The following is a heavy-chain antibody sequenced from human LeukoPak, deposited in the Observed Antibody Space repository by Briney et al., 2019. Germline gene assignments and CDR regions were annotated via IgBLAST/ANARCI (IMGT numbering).Heavy chain of an antibody. Sequence: SETLSLTCTVSGGSISSYYWSWIRQPPGKGVEWVGYIYYSGSTNYNPSLKRRVTISVDPSKNQFSLKLSSVTAADTAVYYCARGYEVETYYDFWSGYPNWFDPWGQGTLVTVSS. CDR1: GGSISSYY. V-gene: IGHV4-59*01. D-gene: IGHD3-3*01. CDR3: ARGYEVETYYDFWSGYPNWFDP. CDR2: IYYSGST. J-gene: IGHJ5*02.